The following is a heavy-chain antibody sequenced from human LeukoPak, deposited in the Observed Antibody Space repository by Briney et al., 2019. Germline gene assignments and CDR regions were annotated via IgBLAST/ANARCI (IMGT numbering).Heavy chain of an antibody. CDR1: GFTFSSYA. V-gene: IGHV3-30-3*01. D-gene: IGHD1-20*01. CDR3: AKGGITSRCDY. Sequence: PGGSLRLSCAASGFTFSSYAMHWVRQAPGKGLEWVAVISYDGSNKYYADSVKGRFTISRDNSKNTLYLQMNSLRAEDTAVYYCAKGGITSRCDYWGQGTLVTVSS. CDR2: ISYDGSNK. J-gene: IGHJ4*02.